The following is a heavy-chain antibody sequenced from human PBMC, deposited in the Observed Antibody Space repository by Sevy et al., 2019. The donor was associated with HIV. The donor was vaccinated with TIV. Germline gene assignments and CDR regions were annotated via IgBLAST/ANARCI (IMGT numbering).Heavy chain of an antibody. Sequence: ASVKVSCKTSGYTFTSYDIHWVRQATGQGLEWMVWMSAKSGNTGYAQKFQGRVTMTRDTSISTAYMELSSLRSEDTAVYYCARWWGTSYYYYYALDVWGQGTTVTVSS. CDR2: MSAKSGNT. V-gene: IGHV1-8*01. D-gene: IGHD2-8*02. CDR3: ARWWGTSYYYYYALDV. J-gene: IGHJ6*02. CDR1: GYTFTSYD.